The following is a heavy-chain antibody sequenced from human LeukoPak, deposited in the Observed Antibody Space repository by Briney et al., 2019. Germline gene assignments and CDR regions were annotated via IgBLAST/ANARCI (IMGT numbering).Heavy chain of an antibody. J-gene: IGHJ4*02. V-gene: IGHV3-30*04. CDR1: GFTFSNYA. Sequence: PGRSLRLSCAASGFTFSNYAMHWVRQAPGKGLEWVVLISYDGSNKYYADSVKGRFTISRDNSKNTLYLQMNSLRAEDTAVYYCAKDFLRNWEPDYYFDYWGQGTLVTVSS. CDR3: AKDFLRNWEPDYYFDY. D-gene: IGHD1-26*01. CDR2: ISYDGSNK.